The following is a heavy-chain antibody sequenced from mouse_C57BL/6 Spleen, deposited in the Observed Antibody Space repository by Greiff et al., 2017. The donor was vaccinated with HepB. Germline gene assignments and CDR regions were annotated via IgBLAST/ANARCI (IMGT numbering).Heavy chain of an antibody. D-gene: IGHD2-4*01. CDR3: ARWDYDPFDY. J-gene: IGHJ2*01. Sequence: DVQLQESGPELVKPGASVKISCTASGYSFTGYYMHWVKQSSEKSLEWIGEINPSTGGTSYNQKFKGKATLTEDKSSSTAYMQLKSLTSEDSAVYYCARWDYDPFDYWGQGTTLTVSS. V-gene: IGHV1-43*01. CDR1: GYSFTGYY. CDR2: INPSTGGT.